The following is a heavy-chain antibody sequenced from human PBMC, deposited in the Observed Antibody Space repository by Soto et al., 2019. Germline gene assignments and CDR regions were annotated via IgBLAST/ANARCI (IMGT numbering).Heavy chain of an antibody. CDR2: IYYSGST. V-gene: IGHV4-59*01. D-gene: IGHD1-26*01. CDR1: GGSISSYY. Sequence: LSLTCTVSGGSISSYYWSWIRQPPGKGLEWIGYIYYSGSTNYNPSLKSRVTISVDTSKNQFSLKLSSVTAADTDVYYCARGGVGWFDPWGQGTLVTVYS. CDR3: ARGGVGWFDP. J-gene: IGHJ5*02.